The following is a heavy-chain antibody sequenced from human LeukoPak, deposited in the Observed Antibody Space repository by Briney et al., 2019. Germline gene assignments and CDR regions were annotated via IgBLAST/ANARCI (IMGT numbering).Heavy chain of an antibody. CDR2: IYHSGST. D-gene: IGHD3-22*01. CDR1: GGSISSSNR. CDR3: ARSGPYYYDSSGYYYGAFDI. J-gene: IGHJ3*02. Sequence: SETLSLTCAVSGGSISSSNRWSWVRPPPGKGLGWIGEIYHSGSTNYNPSLKSRVTISVDKSKNQFSLKLSSVTAADTAVYYCARSGPYYYDSSGYYYGAFDIWGQGTMVTVSS. V-gene: IGHV4-4*02.